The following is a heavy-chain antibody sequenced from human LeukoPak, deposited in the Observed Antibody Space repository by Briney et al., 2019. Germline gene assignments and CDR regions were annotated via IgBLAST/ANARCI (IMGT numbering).Heavy chain of an antibody. V-gene: IGHV3-30*02. CDR2: IRYHGSDK. CDR1: GLTFSGSC. Sequence: GGSLRLSCAASGLTFSGSCMHWVRQAPGKGLEWVAFIRYHGSDKFYADSVKGRFTISRDNSKNTLYLQMNSLRPEDTSVYFCARGPTSWYFDYWGQGTLVTVSS. J-gene: IGHJ4*02. CDR3: ARGPTSWYFDY. D-gene: IGHD2-2*01.